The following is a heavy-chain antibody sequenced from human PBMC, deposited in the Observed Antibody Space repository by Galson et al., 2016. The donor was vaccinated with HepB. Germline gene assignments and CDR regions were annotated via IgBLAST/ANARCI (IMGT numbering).Heavy chain of an antibody. Sequence: SLRLSCAASGFSVSRNYMTWVRQAPGKGLEWVSSIYSDGRTYHADSVKGRFTISRDNSKNTLFLQMNGLRADDTAVYYCARDIYEGAMDVWGKGTTVTVSS. D-gene: IGHD5/OR15-5a*01. CDR2: IYSDGRT. CDR1: GFSVSRNY. V-gene: IGHV3-53*01. CDR3: ARDIYEGAMDV. J-gene: IGHJ6*03.